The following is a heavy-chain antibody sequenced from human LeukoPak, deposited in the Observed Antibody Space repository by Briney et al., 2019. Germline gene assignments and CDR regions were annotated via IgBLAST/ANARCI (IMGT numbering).Heavy chain of an antibody. CDR1: GYTFTSYY. Sequence: GASVKVSCKASGYTFTSYYMHWVRQAPGQGLEWMGIINPSGGSTSYAQKFQGRVTMTRDMSTSTAYMELSSLRSEDTAVYYCARVSSVSGYDYGLNYYYYYYMDVWGKGITVTVSS. CDR3: ARVSSVSGYDYGLNYYYYYYMDV. V-gene: IGHV1-46*01. CDR2: INPSGGST. D-gene: IGHD5-12*01. J-gene: IGHJ6*03.